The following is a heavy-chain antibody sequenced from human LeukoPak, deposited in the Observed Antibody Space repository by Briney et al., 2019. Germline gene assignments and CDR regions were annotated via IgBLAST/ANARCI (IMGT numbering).Heavy chain of an antibody. V-gene: IGHV4-59*08. J-gene: IGHJ5*02. D-gene: IGHD2-15*01. CDR1: GGSISSYY. CDR2: IYYSGST. CDR3: ARQTLGGRFHGNWFDP. Sequence: SETLSLTCTVSGGSISSYYWSWIRQPPGKGLEWIGSIYYSGSTNYNPSLKSRVTISVDTSKNQFSLKLSSVTAADTAVYYCARQTLGGRFHGNWFDPWGQGTLVTVSS.